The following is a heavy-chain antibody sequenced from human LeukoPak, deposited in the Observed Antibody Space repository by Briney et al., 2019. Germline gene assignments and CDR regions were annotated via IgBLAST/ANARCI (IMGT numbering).Heavy chain of an antibody. D-gene: IGHD2-2*01. CDR2: ISAYNGNT. CDR3: ARVRGYCSSTSCLDAFDI. Sequence: ASVKVSCKASGYTFTSYGISWVRQAPGQGLEWMGWISAYNGNTNYAQKLQGRVTMTTDTSTSTAYMGLRSLRSGDTAVYYCARVRGYCSSTSCLDAFDIWGQGTMVTVSS. CDR1: GYTFTSYG. J-gene: IGHJ3*02. V-gene: IGHV1-18*01.